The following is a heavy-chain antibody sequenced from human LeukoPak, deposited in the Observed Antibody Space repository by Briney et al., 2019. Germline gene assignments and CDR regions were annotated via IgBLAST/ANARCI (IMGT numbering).Heavy chain of an antibody. D-gene: IGHD3-10*02. J-gene: IGHJ6*04. CDR1: GFTFSSYE. CDR3: AELGITMIGGV. Sequence: SGGSLRLSCAASGFTFSSYEMNWVRLAPGKGLEWVSGISGSGDSTYYADSVKGRFTISRDNAKNSLYLQMNSLRAEDTAVYYCAELGITMIGGVWGKGTTVTISS. V-gene: IGHV3-48*03. CDR2: ISGSGDST.